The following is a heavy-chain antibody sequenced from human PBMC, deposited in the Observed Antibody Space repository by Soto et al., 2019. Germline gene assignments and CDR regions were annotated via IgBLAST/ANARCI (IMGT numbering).Heavy chain of an antibody. V-gene: IGHV1-18*01. J-gene: IGHJ5*02. CDR3: ARVVGALGHWFDP. CDR2: ISAYNYNT. CDR1: GYTFNSYG. D-gene: IGHD1-26*01. Sequence: APVKVSCKASGYTFNSYGISWAQHAPGQGLEWMGRISAYNYNTNYAQKLQGRVTKTTDTSTSTAYMEMRSLRSDDTDVFYCARVVGALGHWFDPWGQGTLVPVSS.